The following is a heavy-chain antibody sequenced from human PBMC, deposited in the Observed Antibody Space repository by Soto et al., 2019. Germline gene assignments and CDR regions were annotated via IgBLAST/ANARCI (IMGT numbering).Heavy chain of an antibody. V-gene: IGHV1-18*04. D-gene: IGHD4-17*01. Sequence: GASVKVSCKASGYTFTSYGISWVRQAPGQGLEWMGWISAYNGNTNYAQKLQGRVTMTTDTSTSTAYMELRSLRSDDTAVYYCARGSSEYGDYFDPEYFQHWGQGTLVTVSS. CDR2: ISAYNGNT. CDR1: GYTFTSYG. CDR3: ARGSSEYGDYFDPEYFQH. J-gene: IGHJ1*01.